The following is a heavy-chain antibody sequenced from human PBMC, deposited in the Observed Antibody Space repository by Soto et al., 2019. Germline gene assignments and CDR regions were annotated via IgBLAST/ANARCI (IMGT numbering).Heavy chain of an antibody. CDR1: GFTVSSNS. V-gene: IGHV3-66*01. CDR3: GRSRASNGYWARF. J-gene: IGHJ4*02. CDR2: IYSGGNT. Sequence: PGGSLRLSCAASGFTVSSNSVSWVRQAPGKGLEWVSVIYSGGNTYYADSVKGRFTISRDNFKNTVYFQMNSLRAEDTAVYYCGRSRASNGYWARFWGKGTLVTGLL. D-gene: IGHD3-22*01.